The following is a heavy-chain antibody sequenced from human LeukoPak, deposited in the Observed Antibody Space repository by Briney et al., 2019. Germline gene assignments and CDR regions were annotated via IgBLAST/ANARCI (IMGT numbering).Heavy chain of an antibody. Sequence: ASVKVSCKASGYTFTTYYIHWVRQAPGQGLEWMGYVVTNTGGTNYAQKYQGRVTMTGDTSINTAYMELRTVRSDDTAVYFCARGAPYHGFDYWGQGTPVTVSS. V-gene: IGHV1-2*02. CDR3: ARGAPYHGFDY. CDR2: VVTNTGGT. CDR1: GYTFTTYY. J-gene: IGHJ4*02. D-gene: IGHD1-14*01.